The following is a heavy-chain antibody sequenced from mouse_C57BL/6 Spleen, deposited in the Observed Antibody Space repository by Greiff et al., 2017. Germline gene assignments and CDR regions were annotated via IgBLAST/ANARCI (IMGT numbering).Heavy chain of an antibody. CDR3: VRHSNYGAMDY. V-gene: IGHV10-1*01. J-gene: IGHJ4*01. CDR1: GFSFNTYA. CDR2: IRSKSNNYAT. D-gene: IGHD2-5*01. Sequence: EVKVVESGGGLVQPKGSLKLSCAASGFSFNTYAMNWVRQAPGKGLEWVARIRSKSNNYATYYADSVKDRFTISRDDSESMLYLQMNNLKTEDTAMYYCVRHSNYGAMDYWGQGTSVTVSS.